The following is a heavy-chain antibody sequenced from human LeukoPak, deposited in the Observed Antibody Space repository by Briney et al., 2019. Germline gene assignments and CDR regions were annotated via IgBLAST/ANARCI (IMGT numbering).Heavy chain of an antibody. CDR2: INPNSGGT. CDR1: GYTFTGYY. J-gene: IGHJ4*02. Sequence: ASVKVSCKASGYTFTGYYMHWVRQAPGQGLEWMGWINPNSGGTNYAQKFQGRVTMTRDTSISTAYMELSRLRSDDTAVYYCASRAYYDILTGYYQTELDYWGQGTLVTVSS. CDR3: ASRAYYDILTGYYQTELDY. D-gene: IGHD3-9*01. V-gene: IGHV1-2*02.